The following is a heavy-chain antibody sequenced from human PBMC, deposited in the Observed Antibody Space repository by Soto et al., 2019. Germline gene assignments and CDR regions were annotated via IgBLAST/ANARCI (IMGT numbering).Heavy chain of an antibody. CDR3: AGLGDFLPEDAFDI. V-gene: IGHV1-69*13. CDR2: IIPIFGTA. J-gene: IGHJ3*02. D-gene: IGHD3-16*01. Sequence: SVKVSCKASGGTFSSYAISWVRQAPGQGLEWMGGIIPIFGTANYAQKFQGRVTITADESTSTAYMELSSLRSEDTAVYYCAGLGDFLPEDAFDIWGQGTMVTVSS. CDR1: GGTFSSYA.